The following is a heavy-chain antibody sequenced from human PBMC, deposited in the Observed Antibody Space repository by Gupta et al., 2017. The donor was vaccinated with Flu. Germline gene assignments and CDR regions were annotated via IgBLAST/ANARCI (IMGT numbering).Heavy chain of an antibody. J-gene: IGHJ4*02. CDR1: VSSISSGYY. CDR3: ARMAAAAGPFDY. Sequence: QVQLQESGPGLVQPSETLSLTCAVSVSSISSGYYWGWIRQPPGKGLEWIGSIYHSGSTYYNPSLKSRVTISVDTSKNQFSLKLSSVTAADTAVYYCARMAAAAGPFDYWGQGTLVTISS. D-gene: IGHD6-13*01. CDR2: IYHSGST. V-gene: IGHV4-38-2*01.